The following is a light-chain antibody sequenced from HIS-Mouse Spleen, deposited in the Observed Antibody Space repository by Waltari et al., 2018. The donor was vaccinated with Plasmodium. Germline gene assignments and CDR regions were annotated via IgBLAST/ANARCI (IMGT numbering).Light chain of an antibody. CDR3: QQYGSSGT. J-gene: IGKJ1*01. CDR1: QSVSSSY. Sequence: EIVLTQSPGTLSLSPGERATLSCRASQSVSSSYLAWYQQKPGQAPRPLIYGASSRATGIPDRFSGSGSGTDFTLTSSRLEPEDFAVYYCQQYGSSGTFGQGTKVEIK. CDR2: GAS. V-gene: IGKV3-20*01.